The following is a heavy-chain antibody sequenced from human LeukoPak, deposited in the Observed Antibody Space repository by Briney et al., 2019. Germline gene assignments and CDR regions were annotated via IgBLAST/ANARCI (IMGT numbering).Heavy chain of an antibody. CDR2: ISYDVSNK. Sequence: GGSLRLSCAASGFTFRSYAMHWVRQAPGKGLEWVALISYDVSNKYYADSVKGRFTISRDNAKNSLYLEMSSLRVEDTAGYYCASDRGWRTSGYYLYHFDYWGQGTLVTFAS. V-gene: IGHV3-30-3*01. CDR1: GFTFRSYA. J-gene: IGHJ4*02. D-gene: IGHD3-22*01. CDR3: ASDRGWRTSGYYLYHFDY.